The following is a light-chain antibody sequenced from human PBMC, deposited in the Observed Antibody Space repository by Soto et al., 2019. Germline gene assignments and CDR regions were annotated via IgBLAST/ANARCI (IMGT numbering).Light chain of an antibody. CDR1: QSVSSSY. CDR2: GAS. CDR3: QQYGSSRWT. Sequence: MLTQSPGTLSSSPGEGATLSCRASQSVSSSYSAWYQQKPGQAPRLLIYGASSRATGIPDRFSGSGSGTDFTLTISRLEPEDFAVYYCQQYGSSRWTFGQGTKVAIK. V-gene: IGKV3-20*01. J-gene: IGKJ1*01.